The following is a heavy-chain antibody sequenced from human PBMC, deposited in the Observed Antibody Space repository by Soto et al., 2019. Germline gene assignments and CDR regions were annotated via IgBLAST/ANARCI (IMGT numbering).Heavy chain of an antibody. Sequence: GGSLRLSCAASGFTFSSYAMSWVRQAPGKGLEWVSAISGSGGSTYYADSVKGRFTISRYNSKNTLYLQMNSLRAEDTAVYSVSKKGDIVVLPAATFDYWGQGTLVTVSS. CDR2: ISGSGGST. CDR3: SKKGDIVVLPAATFDY. CDR1: GFTFSSYA. V-gene: IGHV3-23*01. D-gene: IGHD2-2*01. J-gene: IGHJ4*02.